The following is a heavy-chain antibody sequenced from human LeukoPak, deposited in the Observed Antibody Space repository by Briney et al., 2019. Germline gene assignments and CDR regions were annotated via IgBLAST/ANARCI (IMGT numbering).Heavy chain of an antibody. CDR2: ISSSGSTI. CDR3: AREGSSGYYEAYYFDY. Sequence: PGGSLRLSCAASGFTFSDYYMSWIRQAPGKGLEWVSYISSSGSTIYYADSVKGRFTISRDNSKNTLYLQINSLRAEDTAVYYCAREGSSGYYEAYYFDYWGQGTLVTVSS. D-gene: IGHD3-22*01. CDR1: GFTFSDYY. V-gene: IGHV3-11*01. J-gene: IGHJ4*02.